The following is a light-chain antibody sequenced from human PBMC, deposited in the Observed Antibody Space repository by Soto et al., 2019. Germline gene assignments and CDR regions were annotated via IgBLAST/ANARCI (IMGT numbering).Light chain of an antibody. CDR3: QQSYSTPPLT. CDR1: QSISDY. Sequence: DVQMTQSPSSLSASVGDRVTITCRASQSISDYLNWYQQKPGKAPKLLIYAASSLKSGGPSRFSGSGSGTDFTLTISSLQPEDYATYYFQQSYSTPPLTFGGGTKVEIK. J-gene: IGKJ4*01. V-gene: IGKV1-39*01. CDR2: AAS.